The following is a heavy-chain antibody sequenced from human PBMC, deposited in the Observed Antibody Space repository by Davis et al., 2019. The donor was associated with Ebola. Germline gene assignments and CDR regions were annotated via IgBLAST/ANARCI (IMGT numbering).Heavy chain of an antibody. J-gene: IGHJ4*02. D-gene: IGHD3-22*01. Sequence: GGSLRLSCAASGFTFSGSAMHWVRQAPGKGLEWVAVTSYDGSNKYYADSVKGRFTISRDNSKNTLYLQMNSLRAEDTAVYYCAKSGPSVVITTQPLSFGGQGTLVTVSS. CDR3: AKSGPSVVITTQPLSF. V-gene: IGHV3-30*18. CDR1: GFTFSGSA. CDR2: TSYDGSNK.